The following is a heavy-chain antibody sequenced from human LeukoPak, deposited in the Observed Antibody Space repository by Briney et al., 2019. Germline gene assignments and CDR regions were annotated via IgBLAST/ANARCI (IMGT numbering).Heavy chain of an antibody. D-gene: IGHD2-15*01. J-gene: IGHJ4*02. CDR1: GFTFRNYW. CDR2: TKPDGTAD. V-gene: IGHV3-7*01. CDR3: ARDGGLHTNFDY. Sequence: GGSLRLSCAASGFTFRNYWMGWVRQAPGKGMEWVANTKPDGTADYYADSVRGRFTTSRDNANNFLYLQMNSLRGEDTAVYYCARDGGLHTNFDYWGQGTLVTVSS.